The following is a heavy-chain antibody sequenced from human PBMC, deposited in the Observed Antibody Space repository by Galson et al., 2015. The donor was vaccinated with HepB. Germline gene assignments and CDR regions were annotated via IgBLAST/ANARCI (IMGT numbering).Heavy chain of an antibody. Sequence: SLRLSCAASGFTFSDFTMKWVRQAPGKGLEWISYISSSTTYYADSVKGRFTISRDNAKNSLYLQMNSLRDEDTAVYFCARARSWGSDYIHGMDVWGQGTAVTVSS. V-gene: IGHV3-48*02. CDR2: ISSSTT. D-gene: IGHD4-11*01. CDR3: ARARSWGSDYIHGMDV. J-gene: IGHJ6*02. CDR1: GFTFSDFT.